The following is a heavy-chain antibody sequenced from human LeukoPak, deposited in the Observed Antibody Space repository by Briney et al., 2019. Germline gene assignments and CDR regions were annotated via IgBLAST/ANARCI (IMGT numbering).Heavy chain of an antibody. Sequence: GGSLRLSCVASGFNISPFWMTWVRQAPDKGLEWVANIRGDGSRLYYVDSVKGRFTISRDNAKNSLYLQMNSLRAEDTAVYYCAREGVHNSSSWGDAFDIWGQGTMVTVSS. CDR3: AREGVHNSSSWGDAFDI. D-gene: IGHD6-13*01. CDR1: GFNISPFW. V-gene: IGHV3-7*01. J-gene: IGHJ3*02. CDR2: IRGDGSRL.